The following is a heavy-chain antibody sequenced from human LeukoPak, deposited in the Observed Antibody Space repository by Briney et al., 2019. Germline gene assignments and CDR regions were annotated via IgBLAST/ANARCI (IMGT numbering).Heavy chain of an antibody. D-gene: IGHD1-14*01. Sequence: GGSLRLSCAASGFTFSSYAMSWVRQAPGKGLEWVSAISGSGGSTYYADSVKGRFTTSRDNSKNTLYLQMNSLRAEDTAVYYCAKVRASAGENYFDSWGLGTLVTVSS. CDR2: ISGSGGST. J-gene: IGHJ4*02. CDR3: AKVRASAGENYFDS. V-gene: IGHV3-23*01. CDR1: GFTFSSYA.